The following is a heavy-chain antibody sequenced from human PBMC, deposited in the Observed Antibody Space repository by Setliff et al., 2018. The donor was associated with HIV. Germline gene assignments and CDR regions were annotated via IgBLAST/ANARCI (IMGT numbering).Heavy chain of an antibody. Sequence: SVKVSCKASRSTFNSHTINWVRQAPGQGLDWMGRIIPILGVANYAQRFQGKVTITADKSTSTAYMELTSLRFDDTAMYYCVRDPGYSTSWYYFDYWGQGTLVTVSS. CDR2: IIPILGVA. V-gene: IGHV1-69*04. CDR1: RSTFNSHT. CDR3: VRDPGYSTSWYYFDY. J-gene: IGHJ4*02. D-gene: IGHD6-13*01.